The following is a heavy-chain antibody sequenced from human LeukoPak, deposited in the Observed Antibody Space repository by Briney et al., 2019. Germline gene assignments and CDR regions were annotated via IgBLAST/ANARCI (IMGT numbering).Heavy chain of an antibody. Sequence: GGSLRLSCAASGFTFSSYSMIWVRQAPGKGLEWVSYISSSSSTIYYADSVKGRFTISRDNAKNSLYLQMNSLRAEDTAVYYCATRRRPFDYWGQGTLVTVSS. D-gene: IGHD5-24*01. V-gene: IGHV3-48*01. CDR3: ATRRRPFDY. CDR1: GFTFSSYS. J-gene: IGHJ4*02. CDR2: ISSSSSTI.